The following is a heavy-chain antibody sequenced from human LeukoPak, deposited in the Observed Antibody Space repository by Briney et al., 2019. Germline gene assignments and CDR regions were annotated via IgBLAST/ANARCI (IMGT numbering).Heavy chain of an antibody. CDR2: ISSSGSTI. CDR1: GFTLSSYE. J-gene: IGHJ4*02. CDR3: APFYYDSSGYSN. D-gene: IGHD3-22*01. V-gene: IGHV3-48*03. Sequence: GGSLRLSCAASGFTLSSYEMNWARHAPGKGLDWISYISSSGSTIYYADSLKGRFTISRDNAKNSLYLQMNSLRAEDTAVYYCAPFYYDSSGYSNWGQGTLVTVSS.